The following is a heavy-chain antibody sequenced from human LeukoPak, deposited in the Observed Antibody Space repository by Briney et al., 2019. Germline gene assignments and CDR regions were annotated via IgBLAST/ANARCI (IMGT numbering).Heavy chain of an antibody. V-gene: IGHV3-9*01. D-gene: IGHD3-10*01. CDR3: ARVQRWFGVIANYYYYMDV. CDR1: GFTFDDYA. J-gene: IGHJ6*03. Sequence: PGGSLRLSCAASGFTFDDYAMHWVRQAPGKGLEWVSGISWNSGSIGYADSVKGRFTISSDNAKNSLYLQMNSLTAEDTAVYYCARVQRWFGVIANYYYYMDVWGKGTTVTISS. CDR2: ISWNSGSI.